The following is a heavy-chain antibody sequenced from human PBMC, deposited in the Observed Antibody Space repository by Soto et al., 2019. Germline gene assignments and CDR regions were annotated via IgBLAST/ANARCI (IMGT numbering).Heavy chain of an antibody. CDR2: ISGSGGST. CDR3: AKCVAWCGEFDY. CDR1: GFTFSSYA. D-gene: IGHD3-10*01. J-gene: IGHJ4*02. V-gene: IGHV3-23*01. Sequence: EVQLLESGGGLVQPGGSLRLSCEASGFTFSSYAMSWVRQAPGKGLEWVSAISGSGGSTYYADSVKGRFTISRDNAKNTLYLQMNSLIAEDTAVYYCAKCVAWCGEFDYWGQGTLVTVSS.